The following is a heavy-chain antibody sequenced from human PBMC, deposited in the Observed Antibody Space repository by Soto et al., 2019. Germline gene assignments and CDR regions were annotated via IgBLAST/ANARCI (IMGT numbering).Heavy chain of an antibody. Sequence: SQTLSLTCAISGDSVSSNSAAGNWSSHSPSRGLEWVGRTYYRSKWYNDYAVSVKSRITINPDTSKNQFSLQLNSVTPEDTAVYYCARARRKYYYDSSGYYDAFDVWGQGTMVTVSS. D-gene: IGHD3-22*01. J-gene: IGHJ3*01. V-gene: IGHV6-1*01. CDR1: GDSVSSNSAA. CDR2: TYYRSKWYN. CDR3: ARARRKYYYDSSGYYDAFDV.